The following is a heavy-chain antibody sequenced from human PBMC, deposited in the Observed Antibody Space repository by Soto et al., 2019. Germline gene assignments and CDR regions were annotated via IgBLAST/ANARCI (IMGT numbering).Heavy chain of an antibody. V-gene: IGHV1-46*01. D-gene: IGHD2-21*01. CDR2: VNPSGGST. J-gene: IGHJ5*02. CDR1: GYLFTAYS. CDR3: ARHWIAGSSIP. Sequence: GSVKVSCKASGYLFTAYSMHWVRLAPGQGLEWMGVVNPSGGSTKYAQNFQGRVTMTRDTSTTTIYMELSSLRSDDTAVYYCARHWIAGSSIPWGQGTLVTVSS.